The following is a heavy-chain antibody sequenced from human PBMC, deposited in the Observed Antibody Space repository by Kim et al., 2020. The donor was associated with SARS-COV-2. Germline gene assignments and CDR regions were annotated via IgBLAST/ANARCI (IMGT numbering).Heavy chain of an antibody. CDR3: ATETHSVTYYNCWFDP. V-gene: IGHV4-59*01. CDR1: GCSISSYY. Sequence: SETLSLTCTVSGCSISSYYWSWIRQPPGKGLEWIGYIYYSGSTNYNPSLISRVTISVDTSTNQFSLQLISVTAAATAVYYCATETHSVTYYNCWFDPWG. CDR2: IYYSGST. J-gene: IGHJ5*02. D-gene: IGHD3-10*01.